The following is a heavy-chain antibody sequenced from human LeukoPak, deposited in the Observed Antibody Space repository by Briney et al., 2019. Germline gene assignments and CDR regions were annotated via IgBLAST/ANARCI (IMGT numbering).Heavy chain of an antibody. V-gene: IGHV3-43*01. J-gene: IGHJ3*02. D-gene: IGHD2-2*01. CDR1: GFTFAEYT. Sequence: GGSLRLSCAASGFTFAEYTMHWVRQAPGKGLEWVSLISWNGARIHYGDSVKGRFTISRDNSKNSLYLQMNSLRAEDTALYYCAKSVVPGRTGAFDIWGQGTMVTVSP. CDR3: AKSVVPGRTGAFDI. CDR2: ISWNGARI.